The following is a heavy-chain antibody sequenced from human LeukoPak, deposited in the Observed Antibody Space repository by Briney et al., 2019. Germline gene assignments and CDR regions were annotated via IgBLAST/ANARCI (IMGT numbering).Heavy chain of an antibody. CDR1: GGPFSGYY. CDR3: ARDFRPHYYGSGVWYFDL. CDR2: INHSGST. V-gene: IGHV4-34*01. J-gene: IGHJ2*01. D-gene: IGHD3-10*01. Sequence: SETLSLTCAVYGGPFSGYYWSWIRQPPGKGLEWIGEINHSGSTNYNPSLKSRVTISVDTSKNQFSLKLSSVTAADTAVYYCARDFRPHYYGSGVWYFDLWGRGTLVTVSS.